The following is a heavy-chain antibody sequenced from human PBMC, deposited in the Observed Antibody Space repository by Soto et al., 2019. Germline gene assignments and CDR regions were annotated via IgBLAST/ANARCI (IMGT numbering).Heavy chain of an antibody. CDR1: GGSISSYY. J-gene: IGHJ4*02. CDR3: ARSLGVLGELSFGY. CDR2: IYYSGST. Sequence: PSETLSLTCTVSGGSISSYYWSWIRQPPGKGLEWIGYIYYSGSTNYNPSLKSRVTISVDTSKNQFSLKLSSVTAADTAVYYCARSLGVLGELSFGYWGQGTLVTVSS. V-gene: IGHV4-59*01. D-gene: IGHD3-16*02.